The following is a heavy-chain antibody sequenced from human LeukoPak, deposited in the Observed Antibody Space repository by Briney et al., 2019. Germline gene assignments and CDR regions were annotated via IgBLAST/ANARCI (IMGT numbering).Heavy chain of an antibody. CDR2: INPNSGDT. V-gene: IGHV1-2*02. D-gene: IGHD3-10*01. J-gene: IGHJ4*02. CDR1: GYTFTGHN. CDR3: ARRHGSGSDYRGVDY. Sequence: GASVRVSCKASGYTFTGHNLHWVRQAPGQGLEWMGWINPNSGDTNYAQKFQGRVTMTRDTSISTAYMELSTLRSDDTAVFYCARRHGSGSDYRGVDYWGQGTLVTVSS.